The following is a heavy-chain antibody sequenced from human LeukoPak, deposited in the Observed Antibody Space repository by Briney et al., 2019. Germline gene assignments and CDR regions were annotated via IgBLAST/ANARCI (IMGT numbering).Heavy chain of an antibody. CDR2: ISSDGTTT. Sequence: GGSLRLSCAASGFTFSTYWMHWVRQAPGKGLVWVSRISSDGTTTRYADSVKGRFSISRDNAKNTLYLQMNSLRADDTAVYYCARPLYDSSGYWVYWGQGTLVTVSS. J-gene: IGHJ4*02. CDR1: GFTFSTYW. CDR3: ARPLYDSSGYWVY. V-gene: IGHV3-74*01. D-gene: IGHD3-22*01.